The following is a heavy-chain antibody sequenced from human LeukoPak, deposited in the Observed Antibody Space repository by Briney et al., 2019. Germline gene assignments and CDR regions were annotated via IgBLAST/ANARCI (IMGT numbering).Heavy chain of an antibody. CDR1: GFTFRSYG. CDR3: AKGYSYHIDY. Sequence: GGSLRLSCAASGFTFRSYGMHWVRQAPGKGLEWVAFIQYDGRGGCYTDSVKGRFTISRDNSKNTLFLQMSSLRAEDTAVYYCAKGYSYHIDYWGQGTLVTVSS. V-gene: IGHV3-30*02. CDR2: IQYDGRGG. J-gene: IGHJ4*02. D-gene: IGHD5-18*01.